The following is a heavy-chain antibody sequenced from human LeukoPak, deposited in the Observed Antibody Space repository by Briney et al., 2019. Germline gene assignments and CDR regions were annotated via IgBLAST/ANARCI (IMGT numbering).Heavy chain of an antibody. D-gene: IGHD3-10*01. CDR1: GYTFSDYY. CDR2: IIPNSGGT. V-gene: IGHV1-2*02. CDR3: ARDRELQYYFDY. J-gene: IGHJ4*02. Sequence: ASVKVSCKASGYTFSDYYLHWVRQAPGQGLEWMGWIIPNSGGTNYAQKFQGRVTMTRDTSISTAYMELSRLRSDDTAVYYCARDRELQYYFDYWGQGTLVTVSS.